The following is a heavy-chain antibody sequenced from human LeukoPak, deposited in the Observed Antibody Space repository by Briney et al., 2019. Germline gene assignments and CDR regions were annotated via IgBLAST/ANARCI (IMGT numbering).Heavy chain of an antibody. CDR2: ISGSGNRT. D-gene: IGHD3-22*01. CDR3: ARSYYDRRAFDI. CDR1: GFTLSSYA. V-gene: IGHV3-23*01. J-gene: IGHJ3*02. Sequence: GGSLRLSCAASGFTLSSYAMSWVRQAPGKGLEWVSSISGSGNRTYYADSVKGRFTISRDNSKNTLFLQMNSLRAEDTAVYYCARSYYDRRAFDIWGQGTMVTVSS.